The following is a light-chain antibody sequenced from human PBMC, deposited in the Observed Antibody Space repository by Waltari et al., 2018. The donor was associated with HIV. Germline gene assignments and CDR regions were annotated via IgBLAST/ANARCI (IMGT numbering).Light chain of an antibody. CDR3: QQYYSPPPT. J-gene: IGKJ1*01. CDR1: HSVFYTPNAKNY. V-gene: IGKV4-1*01. CDR2: WAS. Sequence: DVVTTQSPAALAVSLGERAPINCKATHSVFYTPNAKNYIAWYQQRPGQAPKLLIYWASTREFGVSARFSGSGSGTNFTLTITSLQAEDVAVYYCQQYYSPPPTFGQGTKVEIK.